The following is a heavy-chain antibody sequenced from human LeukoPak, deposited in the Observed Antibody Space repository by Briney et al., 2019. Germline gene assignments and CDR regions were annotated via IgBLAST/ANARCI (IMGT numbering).Heavy chain of an antibody. CDR1: GYTFSSYA. CDR2: ISYDGSNK. V-gene: IGHV3-30*04. CDR3: ARVGKGYYDSSGYLDY. D-gene: IGHD3-22*01. J-gene: IGHJ4*02. Sequence: GGSLRVSCAASGYTFSSYAMHWVRQAPGKGLEWVAVISYDGSNKYYADSVKGRFTISRDNSKNTLYLQMNSLRAEDTAVYYCARVGKGYYDSSGYLDYWGQGTLVTVSS.